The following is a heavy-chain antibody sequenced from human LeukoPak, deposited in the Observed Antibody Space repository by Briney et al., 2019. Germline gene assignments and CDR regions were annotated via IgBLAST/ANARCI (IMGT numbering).Heavy chain of an antibody. CDR3: ARGRYRNGFSLFNDFDA. J-gene: IGHJ4*02. Sequence: GGSLRLSCAASRFAFSNAWMSWVRQAPGKGLEWVSYISTSSNTIYYADSVKGRFTISRDNAKNSLYLQMNSLRAEDTAVYYCARGRYRNGFSLFNDFDAWGQGTLVTVSS. CDR2: ISTSSNTI. V-gene: IGHV3-48*01. CDR1: RFAFSNAW. D-gene: IGHD5-18*01.